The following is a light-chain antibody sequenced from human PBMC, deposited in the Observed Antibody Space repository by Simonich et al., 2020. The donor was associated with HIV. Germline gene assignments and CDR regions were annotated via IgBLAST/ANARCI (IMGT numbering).Light chain of an antibody. CDR1: QSVLYSSNNKNY. Sequence: DIVMTQSPDSLAVSLGERATINCKSSQSVLYSSNNKNYLAWYQQKPGQPPKLLIYWASTRESGVPDRFRGSGSGTDFTLTISSLQAEDVAVYYCQQYYSTPFTFGPGTKVDFK. CDR3: QQYYSTPFT. J-gene: IGKJ3*01. V-gene: IGKV4-1*01. CDR2: WAS.